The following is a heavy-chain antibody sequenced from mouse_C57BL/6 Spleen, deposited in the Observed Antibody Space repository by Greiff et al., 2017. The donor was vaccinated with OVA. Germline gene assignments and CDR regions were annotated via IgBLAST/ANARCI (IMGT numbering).Heavy chain of an antibody. CDR3: ARRTDSSGHYFDY. V-gene: IGHV1-69*01. J-gene: IGHJ2*01. Sequence: QVHVKQPGAELVMPGASVKLSCKASGYTFTSYWMHWVKQRPGQGLEWIGEIDPSDSYTNYNQKFKGKSTLTVDKSSSTAYMQLSSLTSEDSAVYYCARRTDSSGHYFDYWGQGTTLTVSS. D-gene: IGHD3-2*02. CDR1: GYTFTSYW. CDR2: IDPSDSYT.